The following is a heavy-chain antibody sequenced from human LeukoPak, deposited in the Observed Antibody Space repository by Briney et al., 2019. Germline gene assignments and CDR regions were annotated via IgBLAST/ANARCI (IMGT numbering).Heavy chain of an antibody. D-gene: IGHD3-10*01. V-gene: IGHV5-51*01. Sequence: GESLKISCKGSGYSFTSYWIGWVRHVPGKGLEYMGIIYPGDSDSRYSPSFHGQVTISADKSISTAYLQWSSLKASDTAIYYCASREAVSLVRGEIYHFDYWGQGTLVTVSS. CDR2: IYPGDSDS. CDR3: ASREAVSLVRGEIYHFDY. CDR1: GYSFTSYW. J-gene: IGHJ4*02.